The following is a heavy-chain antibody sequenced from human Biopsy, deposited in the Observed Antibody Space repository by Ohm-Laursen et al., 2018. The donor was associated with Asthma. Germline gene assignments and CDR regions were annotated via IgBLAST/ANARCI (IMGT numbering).Heavy chain of an antibody. CDR2: MSYDGSLK. V-gene: IGHV3-30-3*01. J-gene: IGHJ1*01. CDR3: ARTFHFWSPYHAEHYQL. D-gene: IGHD3-3*02. CDR1: GFTFRSYA. Sequence: SLRLSCAASGFTFRSYAMHWVRQAPGKGLEWVAVMSYDGSLKYYADSVNGRFTISKDNAKNSLYLQMNSLRAEDTAVYYCARTFHFWSPYHAEHYQLWGQGTLVTVSS.